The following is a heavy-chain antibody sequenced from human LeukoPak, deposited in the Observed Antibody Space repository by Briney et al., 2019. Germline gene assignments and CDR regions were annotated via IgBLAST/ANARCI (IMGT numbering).Heavy chain of an antibody. CDR3: ARLDFGGNFDY. J-gene: IGHJ4*02. CDR2: IYHSGST. Sequence: SGTLSLTCAVSGGSISSGGYSWSWIRQPPGKGLEWIGYIYHSGSTYYNPSLKSRVTISVDRSKNQFSLKLSSVTAADTAVYYCARLDFGGNFDYWGQGTLVTVSS. CDR1: GGSISSGGYS. D-gene: IGHD4-23*01. V-gene: IGHV4-30-2*01.